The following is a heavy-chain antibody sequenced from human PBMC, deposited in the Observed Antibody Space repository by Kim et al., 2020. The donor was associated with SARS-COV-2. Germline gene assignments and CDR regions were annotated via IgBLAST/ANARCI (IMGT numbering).Heavy chain of an antibody. Sequence: GGSLRLSCAASGFTFSSYGMHWVRQAPGEGLEWVAVIWYDGSNKYYADSVKGRFTISRDNSKNTLYLQMNSLRAEDTAVYYCASDHISSGIQNDYWGQGTLVTVSS. J-gene: IGHJ4*02. CDR3: ASDHISSGIQNDY. CDR1: GFTFSSYG. V-gene: IGHV3-33*01. CDR2: IWYDGSNK. D-gene: IGHD6-13*01.